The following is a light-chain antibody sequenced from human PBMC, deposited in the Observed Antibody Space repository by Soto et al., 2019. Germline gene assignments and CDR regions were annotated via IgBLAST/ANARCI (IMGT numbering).Light chain of an antibody. CDR2: EVS. J-gene: IGLJ3*02. Sequence: QSALTQPPSASGTPGQSVTIPCTGTSSDVGDYNYVSWYQQHPGKAPKLMIYEVSRRPSGVPDRFSGSKSGNTASLTVSGLQAEDEADYYCCSYAGRSTWVFGGGTKLTVL. V-gene: IGLV2-8*01. CDR3: CSYAGRSTWV. CDR1: SSDVGDYNY.